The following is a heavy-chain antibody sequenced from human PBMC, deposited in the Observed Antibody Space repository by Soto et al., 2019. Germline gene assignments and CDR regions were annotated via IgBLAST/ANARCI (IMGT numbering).Heavy chain of an antibody. J-gene: IGHJ6*02. Sequence: EVQLLESGGGLVQPGGSLRLSCAASGLTFSSYAMSWVRQAPGKGLEWVSAISGTGGSTYDADSVKGRFTISRDNSKNTLSLEMSSLRAEDTAVYYCAKGRIDFWSGYYGYYFYGMDVWGQGSTVTVSS. CDR1: GLTFSSYA. D-gene: IGHD3-3*01. CDR2: ISGTGGST. V-gene: IGHV3-23*01. CDR3: AKGRIDFWSGYYGYYFYGMDV.